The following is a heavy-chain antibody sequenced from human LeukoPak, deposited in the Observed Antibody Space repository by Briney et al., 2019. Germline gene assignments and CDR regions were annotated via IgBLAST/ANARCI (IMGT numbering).Heavy chain of an antibody. V-gene: IGHV3-21*01. CDR3: ARAITMKVVSSDAFDI. Sequence: GGSLRLSCVASAFTFRTYSMHWVRQAPGKGLEWVSSISGSTSYIYYADSVRGRFTISRDNAKNSLYLQMNSLRAEDTAVYSCARAITMKVVSSDAFDIWGQGTMVTVSS. D-gene: IGHD3-22*01. CDR1: AFTFRTYS. CDR2: ISGSTSYI. J-gene: IGHJ3*02.